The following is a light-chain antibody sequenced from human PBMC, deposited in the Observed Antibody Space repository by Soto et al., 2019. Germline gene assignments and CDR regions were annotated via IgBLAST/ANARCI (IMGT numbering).Light chain of an antibody. J-gene: IGLJ3*02. V-gene: IGLV2-14*01. CDR2: EVN. CDR1: SSDIGYYDY. CDR3: SSYTSSSTLEV. Sequence: QSVLTQPASVSGSPGQSITISCTGTSSDIGYYDYVSWYQHHSGKAPKLIIYEVNNRPSGVSNRFSGSKSGNTASLTISGLQAEDEADYYCSSYTSSSTLEVFGGGTKLTVL.